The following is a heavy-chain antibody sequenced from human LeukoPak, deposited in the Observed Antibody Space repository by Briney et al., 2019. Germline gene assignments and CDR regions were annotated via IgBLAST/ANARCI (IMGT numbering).Heavy chain of an antibody. CDR3: ARDRDWGTDY. CDR2: IKEDGSDK. Sequence: GGSLRLSCAASGFTFSNYWMSWVRQAPGKGLEWVANIKEDGSDKYYVDSVKGRFTVSRDNAKNSLYLQMNSLRAEDTAVYYCARDRDWGTDYWGQGTLVPVSS. J-gene: IGHJ4*02. V-gene: IGHV3-7*05. CDR1: GFTFSNYW. D-gene: IGHD7-27*01.